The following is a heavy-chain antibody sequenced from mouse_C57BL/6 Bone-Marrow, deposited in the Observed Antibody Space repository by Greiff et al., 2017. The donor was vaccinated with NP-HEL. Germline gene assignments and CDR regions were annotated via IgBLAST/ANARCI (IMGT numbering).Heavy chain of an antibody. D-gene: IGHD2-1*01. J-gene: IGHJ3*01. CDR3: ARHGDLLLFAY. CDR2: ISSGGSYT. Sequence: EVQGVESGGDLVKPGGSLKLSCAASGFTFSSYGMSWVRQTPDKRLEWVATISSGGSYTYYPDSLKGRFTISRDNAKNTLYLQMSSLKSEDTAMYYCARHGDLLLFAYWGQGTLVTVSA. V-gene: IGHV5-6*01. CDR1: GFTFSSYG.